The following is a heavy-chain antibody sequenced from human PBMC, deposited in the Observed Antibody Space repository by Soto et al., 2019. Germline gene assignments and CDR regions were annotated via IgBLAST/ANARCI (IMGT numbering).Heavy chain of an antibody. Sequence: EVQLLESAGGWVQPGGSLRLSCAASGFTFSSYAMSWVRQAPGKGLEWVSAISGSGGSTYYADSVKGRFTISRDNSKNTLYLQMNSLRAEDTAVYYCAKDRQLWVRMNWFDPWGQGTLVTVSS. D-gene: IGHD6-6*01. CDR1: GFTFSSYA. V-gene: IGHV3-23*01. CDR2: ISGSGGST. CDR3: AKDRQLWVRMNWFDP. J-gene: IGHJ5*02.